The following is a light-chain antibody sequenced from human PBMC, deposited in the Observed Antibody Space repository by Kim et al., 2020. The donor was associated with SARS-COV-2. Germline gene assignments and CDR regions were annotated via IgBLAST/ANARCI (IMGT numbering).Light chain of an antibody. CDR2: GKN. CDR1: SVRSNY. V-gene: IGLV3-19*01. J-gene: IGLJ2*01. CDR3: NSRDSSDIHLV. Sequence: SSELTQDPAVSVALGQTVRITCQGDSVRSNYASWYPQKSGQAPVLVIYGKNNRPSGIPDRFSGSSSGDTASLTITGAQAEDEADYYCNSRDSSDIHLVFGGGTQLTVL.